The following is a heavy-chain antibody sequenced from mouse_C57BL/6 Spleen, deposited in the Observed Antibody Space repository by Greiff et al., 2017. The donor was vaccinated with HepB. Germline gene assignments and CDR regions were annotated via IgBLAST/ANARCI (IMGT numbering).Heavy chain of an antibody. D-gene: IGHD1-1*01. CDR1: GYTFTSYG. CDR2: IYPRSGNT. CDR3: AKNWAITTVVGYFDV. J-gene: IGHJ1*03. V-gene: IGHV1-81*01. Sequence: QVQLQQSGAELARPGASVKLSCKASGYTFTSYGISWVKQRTGQGLEWIGEIYPRSGNTYYNEKFKGKATLTADKSSSTAYMELRSLTSEDSAVYFCAKNWAITTVVGYFDVWGTGTTVTVSS.